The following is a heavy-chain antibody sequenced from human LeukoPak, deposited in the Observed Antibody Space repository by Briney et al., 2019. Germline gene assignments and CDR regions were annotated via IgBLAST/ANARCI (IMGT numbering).Heavy chain of an antibody. CDR1: GGSFSGYY. CDR3: ARGLRSVTDY. Sequence: SSETLSLTCAVYGGSFSGYYWSWIRQPPRKGLEWIGEINHSGSTNYNPSLKSRVTISVDTSKNQFSLKLSSVTAADTAVYYCARGLRSVTDYWGQGTLVAVSS. V-gene: IGHV4-34*01. CDR2: INHSGST. J-gene: IGHJ4*02. D-gene: IGHD4-17*01.